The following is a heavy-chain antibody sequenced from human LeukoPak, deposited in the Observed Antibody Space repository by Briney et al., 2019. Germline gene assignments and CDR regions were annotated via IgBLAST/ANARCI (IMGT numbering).Heavy chain of an antibody. V-gene: IGHV4-59*01. J-gene: IGHJ6*02. CDR3: ARGGTVRNGMDV. D-gene: IGHD1-26*01. CDR1: GGSISTYF. Sequence: SETLSLTCTVSGGSISTYFWSWIRQPPGKGLEWIGYIYYSGSTNYNPSLKSRVTISVDTSRNQFSLKLSSVTAADTAVYYCARGGTVRNGMDVWGQGTTVTVSS. CDR2: IYYSGST.